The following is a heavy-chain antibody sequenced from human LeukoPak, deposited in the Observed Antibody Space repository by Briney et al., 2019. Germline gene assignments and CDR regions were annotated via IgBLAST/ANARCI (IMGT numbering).Heavy chain of an antibody. CDR2: IYYSGST. CDR3: ARDTAPYGGNWFDP. J-gene: IGHJ5*02. Sequence: PSETLSLTCTVSGGSISSYYWSWIRQPPGKGLEWIGYIYYSGSTNYNPSLKSRVTISVHTSKNQFSLKLRSVTAADTAVYYCARDTAPYGGNWFDPWGQGTLVTVSS. V-gene: IGHV4-59*01. CDR1: GGSISSYY. D-gene: IGHD4-23*01.